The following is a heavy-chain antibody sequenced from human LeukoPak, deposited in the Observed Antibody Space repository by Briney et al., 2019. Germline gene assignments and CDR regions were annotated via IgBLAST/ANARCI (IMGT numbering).Heavy chain of an antibody. V-gene: IGHV3-49*04. Sequence: GGSLRLSCAASGFTFSNAWMSWVRQAPGKGLEWVGFIRSKAYGGTTEYAASVKGRFTISRDDSKTIAYLQMNSLKTEDTAVYYCTRDYGGNSVGWFDPWGQGTQVTVSS. CDR3: TRDYGGNSVGWFDP. CDR2: IRSKAYGGTT. J-gene: IGHJ5*02. CDR1: GFTFSNAW. D-gene: IGHD4-23*01.